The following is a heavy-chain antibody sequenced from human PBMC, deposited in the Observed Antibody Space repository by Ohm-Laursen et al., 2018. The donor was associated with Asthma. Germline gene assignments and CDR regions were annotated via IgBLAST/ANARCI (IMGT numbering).Heavy chain of an antibody. CDR1: GFNFGSYA. CDR2: ISSSGGST. J-gene: IGHJ6*02. Sequence: SLRLSCSASGFNFGSYAMTWVRQAPGKGLEWVSGISSSGGSTHYADNVKGRFTISRDNSKNTLYLQMNSLRPDDTAVYYCAKNSDGDYAPYYYYGMDVWGQGTTVTVSS. CDR3: AKNSDGDYAPYYYYGMDV. D-gene: IGHD4-17*01. V-gene: IGHV3-23*01.